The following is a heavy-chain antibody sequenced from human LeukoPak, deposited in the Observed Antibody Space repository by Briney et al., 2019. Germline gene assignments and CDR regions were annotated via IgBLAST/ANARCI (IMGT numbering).Heavy chain of an antibody. CDR1: GFTFNTHG. CDR2: IWFDGSVK. CDR3: AKDTAVQFLEPAF. Sequence: GGSLRLSCAASGFTFNTHGMHWVRQAPGKGLEWVAAIWFDGSVKHYSDAVKGRFTISRDNSLNRLYLQMNSLIVEDTAMYYCAKDTAVQFLEPAFWGQGTLVTVSS. V-gene: IGHV3-33*06. J-gene: IGHJ4*02. D-gene: IGHD3-3*01.